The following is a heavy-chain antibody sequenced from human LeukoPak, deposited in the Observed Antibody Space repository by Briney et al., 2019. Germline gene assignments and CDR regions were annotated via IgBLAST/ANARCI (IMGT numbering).Heavy chain of an antibody. CDR3: ARDAIRYCSSTSCYAFFDY. D-gene: IGHD2-2*01. CDR1: GFTFDDYG. CDR2: INWNGGST. Sequence: GGSLRLSXAASGFTFDDYGMSWVRQAPGKGLEWVSGINWNGGSTGYADSVKGRFTISRDNAKNSLYLQMNSLRAEDTALYYCARDAIRYCSSTSCYAFFDYWGQGTLVTVSS. V-gene: IGHV3-20*04. J-gene: IGHJ4*02.